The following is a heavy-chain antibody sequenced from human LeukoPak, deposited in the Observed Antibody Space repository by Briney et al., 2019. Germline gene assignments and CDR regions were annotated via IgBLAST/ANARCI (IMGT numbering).Heavy chain of an antibody. V-gene: IGHV4-61*01. D-gene: IGHD3-10*01. Sequence: SETLSLTCTVSGGSISSRTYYWSWIRQPPGKGLEWIGYIYYSGSTNYNPSLKSRVTISVDTSKNQFSLKLSSVTAADTAVYYCARAAGYYGSGSLINWFDPWGQGTLVTVSS. J-gene: IGHJ5*02. CDR3: ARAAGYYGSGSLINWFDP. CDR1: GGSISSRTYY. CDR2: IYYSGST.